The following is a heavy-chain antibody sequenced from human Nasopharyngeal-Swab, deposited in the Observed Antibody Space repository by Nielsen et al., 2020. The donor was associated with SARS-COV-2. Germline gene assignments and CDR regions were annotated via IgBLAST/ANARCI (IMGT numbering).Heavy chain of an antibody. CDR1: GYNCTSYA. CDR2: INTNTGNP. V-gene: IGHV7-4-1*02. Sequence: ASAKVSCKASGYNCTSYAMNWVRQAPGQGLEWMGWINTNTGNPTYAQGFTGRFVFSLDTSVSTAYLQNSSLKAEDTAVYYCARGRAIAVAGTWGYNWFDPWGQGTLVTVSS. D-gene: IGHD6-19*01. J-gene: IGHJ5*02. CDR3: ARGRAIAVAGTWGYNWFDP.